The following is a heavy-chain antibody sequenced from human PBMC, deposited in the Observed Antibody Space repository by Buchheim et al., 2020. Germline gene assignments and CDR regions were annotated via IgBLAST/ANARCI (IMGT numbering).Heavy chain of an antibody. J-gene: IGHJ4*02. V-gene: IGHV3-30*18. CDR2: ILYDGSNK. Sequence: QVQLVESGGGVVQPGESLRLSCAASGFTFSSYGMHWVRQAPGKGLEWVAVILYDGSNKYYVDSVKGRFTISRDNSKNTLYLQMNSLRAEDTAFYYCAKTLPLGLYGPFYFDFWGQGTL. CDR1: GFTFSSYG. CDR3: AKTLPLGLYGPFYFDF. D-gene: IGHD3-10*01.